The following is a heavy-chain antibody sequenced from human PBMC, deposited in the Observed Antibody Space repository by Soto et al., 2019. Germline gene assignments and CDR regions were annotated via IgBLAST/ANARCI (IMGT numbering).Heavy chain of an antibody. D-gene: IGHD2-15*01. Sequence: EVQLVQSGAEVKKPGESLKISCKGSGYSFTSYWIGWVRQMPGKGLEWMGIIYPGDSDTRYSPSFQGQVTISADKSISXXYLQWSSLKASDTAMYYCARHSLFGVGGSCYGMDVWGQGTTVTVSS. CDR1: GYSFTSYW. V-gene: IGHV5-51*01. CDR3: ARHSLFGVGGSCYGMDV. J-gene: IGHJ6*02. CDR2: IYPGDSDT.